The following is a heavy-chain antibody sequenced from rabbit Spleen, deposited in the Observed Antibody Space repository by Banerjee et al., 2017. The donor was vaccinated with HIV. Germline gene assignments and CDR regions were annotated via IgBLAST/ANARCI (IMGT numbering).Heavy chain of an antibody. D-gene: IGHD1-1*01. V-gene: IGHV1S40*01. CDR2: IDAGSSGST. J-gene: IGHJ3*01. CDR1: GIDFSNYYY. Sequence: QSLEESGGDLVKPGASLTLTCTASGIDFSNYYYMCWVRQAPGKGLEWIACIDAGSSGSTYYASWAKGRFTISKTSSTTVTLQMTSLTAADTATYFCVRGASESGYYSLWGQGTLVTVS. CDR3: VRGASESGYYSL.